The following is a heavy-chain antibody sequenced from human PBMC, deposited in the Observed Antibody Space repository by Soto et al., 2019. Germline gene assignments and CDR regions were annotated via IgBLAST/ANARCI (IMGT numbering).Heavy chain of an antibody. D-gene: IGHD3-9*01. CDR3: ARGRVYFDWSAAVNWFDP. V-gene: IGHV4-30-2*01. J-gene: IGHJ5*02. CDR2: IYHSGST. Sequence: SETLSLTCAVSGGSISSGGYSWSWIRQPPGKGLEWIGYIYHSGSTYYNPSLKSRVTISVDRSKNQFSLKFSSVTAADTAVYYCARGRVYFDWSAAVNWFDPWGQGTLVTVSS. CDR1: GGSISSGGYS.